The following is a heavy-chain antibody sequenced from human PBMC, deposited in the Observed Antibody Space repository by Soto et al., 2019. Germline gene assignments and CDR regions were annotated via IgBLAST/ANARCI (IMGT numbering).Heavy chain of an antibody. Sequence: PGGSLRLSCAASGLTFSSYSMNWVRQDPGKGLEWLSFISSSSTIIYYTDSVKGRFTISRDNAKNSLYLQMNSLRDEDTAVYYCASRHCSGGSCYNPGFDSWGQGALVTVSS. CDR3: ASRHCSGGSCYNPGFDS. CDR2: ISSSSTII. V-gene: IGHV3-48*02. D-gene: IGHD2-15*01. J-gene: IGHJ4*02. CDR1: GLTFSSYS.